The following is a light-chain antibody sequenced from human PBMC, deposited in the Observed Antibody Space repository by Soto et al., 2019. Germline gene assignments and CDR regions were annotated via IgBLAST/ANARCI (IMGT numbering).Light chain of an antibody. CDR1: QGIRNE. J-gene: IGKJ1*01. V-gene: IGKV1-6*01. CDR2: ATS. CDR3: LQDYNYPWT. Sequence: AIQMTQSRSALSASVGDRVTLTCWASQGIRNELGWYQQRPGKAPKLLIYATSNLQSGVPSRFSGSGSGTDFTLTISSLQPEDFATYYCLQDYNYPWTFGQGTKVDIK.